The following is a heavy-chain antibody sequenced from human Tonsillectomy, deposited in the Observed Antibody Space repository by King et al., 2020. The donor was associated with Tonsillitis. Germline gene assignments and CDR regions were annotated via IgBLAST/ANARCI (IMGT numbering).Heavy chain of an antibody. Sequence: QLVQSGGGLVQPGGSLRLSCAASGFTFSSYWMSWVRQAPGKGLEWVANIKQDGSEKYYVDSVKGRFTNSRDNAKNSLYLQMNSLRAEDTAVYYCASDGSSCWHFDYWGQGTLVTVSS. J-gene: IGHJ4*02. V-gene: IGHV3-7*01. D-gene: IGHD6-19*01. CDR2: IKQDGSEK. CDR1: GFTFSSYW. CDR3: ASDGSSCWHFDY.